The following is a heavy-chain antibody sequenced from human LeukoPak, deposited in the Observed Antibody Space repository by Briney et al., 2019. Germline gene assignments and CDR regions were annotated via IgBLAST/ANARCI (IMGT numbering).Heavy chain of an antibody. Sequence: PSETLSLTCTVSGGSISSYYWNWIRQPPGKGLEWIGYIYYSGSTNYNPSLKSRVTISVDTSKNQFSLKLNSVTAADTAVYYCARLDYGTLAAGFDPWGQGTLVTVSS. D-gene: IGHD4-17*01. CDR2: IYYSGST. V-gene: IGHV4-59*01. J-gene: IGHJ5*02. CDR3: ARLDYGTLAAGFDP. CDR1: GGSISSYY.